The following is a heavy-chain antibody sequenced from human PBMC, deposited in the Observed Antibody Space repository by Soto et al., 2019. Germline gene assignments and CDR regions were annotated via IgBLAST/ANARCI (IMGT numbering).Heavy chain of an antibody. CDR2: ISSGGGTI. CDR1: GFTLSDYY. V-gene: IGHV3-11*01. J-gene: IGHJ3*02. Sequence: PGGSLRLSCAASGFTLSDYYLNWVRQAPGKGLEFVSYISSGGGTICYADSVKGRFTISRDNAKNSLYLQMNSLRAEDTAVYYCARIYSGYADGAFDIWGQGTMVTVSS. D-gene: IGHD5-12*01. CDR3: ARIYSGYADGAFDI.